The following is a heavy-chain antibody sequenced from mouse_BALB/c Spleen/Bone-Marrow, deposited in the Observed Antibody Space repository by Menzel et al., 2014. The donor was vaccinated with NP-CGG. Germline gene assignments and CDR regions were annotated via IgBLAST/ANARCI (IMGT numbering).Heavy chain of an antibody. CDR1: GYTFSSYW. V-gene: IGHV1-9*01. J-gene: IGHJ3*01. CDR2: ILPGSGST. D-gene: IGHD1-2*01. Sequence: QVQLKESGTELMKPGASVKISCKATGYTFSSYWIEWVNQRPGHGLEWIGEILPGSGSTNYNEKFKGKATFTADTSSNTAYMQLSSLTSEDSAVYYYARRGHGFAWFAYWGQGTLVTVSA. CDR3: ARRGHGFAWFAY.